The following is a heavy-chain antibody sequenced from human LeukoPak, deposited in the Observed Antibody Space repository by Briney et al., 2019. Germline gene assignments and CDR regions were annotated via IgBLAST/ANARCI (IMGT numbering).Heavy chain of an antibody. Sequence: PSETLSLTCSVSGGSIGNYYWSWIRQPPGRELEWIGDIYYSGNTNLNPSLKSRVSISIDTSKNQFSLKLSSVTAADTAVYYCARYLTTTLTKYFDYWGQGILVTVSS. CDR3: ARYLTTTLTKYFDY. J-gene: IGHJ4*02. CDR1: GGSIGNYY. V-gene: IGHV4-59*01. D-gene: IGHD4-11*01. CDR2: IYYSGNT.